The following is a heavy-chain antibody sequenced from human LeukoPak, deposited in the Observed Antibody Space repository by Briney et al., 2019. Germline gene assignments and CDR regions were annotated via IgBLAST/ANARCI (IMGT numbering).Heavy chain of an antibody. V-gene: IGHV1-2*06. CDR1: GYTFTGYY. CDR2: INPNSGGT. J-gene: IGHJ4*02. Sequence: GASVKVSCKASGYTFTGYYMHWVRQAPGQGLEWMGRINPNSGGTNYAQKFQGRVTMTRDTSISTAYMEVSRLRPDDTAVYYCARVVVPAAAFDYWGQGTLVTVSS. D-gene: IGHD2-2*01. CDR3: ARVVVPAAAFDY.